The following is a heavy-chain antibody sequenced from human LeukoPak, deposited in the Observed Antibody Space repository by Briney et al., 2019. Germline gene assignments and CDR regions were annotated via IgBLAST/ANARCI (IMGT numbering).Heavy chain of an antibody. J-gene: IGHJ3*02. Sequence: GGSLRLSCAASGFTVSSNYMSWVRQAPGKGLEWVSVIYTGGSTYYADSVKGRFTISTDNSKNTLYLQMNSLRAEDTAVYYCAREVVVVPAAILGAFDIWGQGTMVTVSS. CDR2: IYTGGST. CDR1: GFTVSSNY. V-gene: IGHV3-53*01. D-gene: IGHD2-2*02. CDR3: AREVVVVPAAILGAFDI.